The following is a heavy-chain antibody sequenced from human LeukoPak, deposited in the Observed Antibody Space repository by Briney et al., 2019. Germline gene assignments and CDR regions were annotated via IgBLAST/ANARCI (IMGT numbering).Heavy chain of an antibody. CDR1: GFTFSSYG. CDR3: ARDGARGGYDFDY. V-gene: IGHV3-33*01. J-gene: IGHJ4*02. Sequence: GGSPRLSCAASGFTFSSYGMHWVRQAPGKGLEWVAVIWYDGSNKYYADSVKGRFTISRGNSKNTLYLQMNSLRAEDTAVYYCARDGARGGYDFDYWGQGTLVTVSS. D-gene: IGHD5-24*01. CDR2: IWYDGSNK.